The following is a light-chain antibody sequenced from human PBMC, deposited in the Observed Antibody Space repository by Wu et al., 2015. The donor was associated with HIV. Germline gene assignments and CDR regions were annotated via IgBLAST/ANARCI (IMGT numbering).Light chain of an antibody. CDR2: KAS. Sequence: DIQMTQSPSTLSASVGDRVTITCRTSQSISHWLAWYQQKPGKAPKLLIYKASSLESGVPSRFSGSGAGTEFSLTISSLQPDDFASYYCQQYSSYPTFGQGTKVEI. CDR1: QSISHW. CDR3: QQYSSYPT. V-gene: IGKV1-5*03. J-gene: IGKJ1*01.